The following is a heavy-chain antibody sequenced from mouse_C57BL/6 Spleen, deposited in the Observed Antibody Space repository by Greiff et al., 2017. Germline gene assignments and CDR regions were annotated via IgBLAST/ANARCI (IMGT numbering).Heavy chain of an antibody. CDR2: IYPGDGDT. J-gene: IGHJ4*01. CDR3: ARSGNPYDYDEAYAMDY. V-gene: IGHV1-82*01. CDR1: GYAFSSSW. D-gene: IGHD2-4*01. Sequence: VQLQQSGPELVKPGASVKISCKASGYAFSSSWMNWVKQRPGKGLEWIGRIYPGDGDTNYNGKFKGKATLTADKSSSTAYMQLSSLTSEDSAVYFCARSGNPYDYDEAYAMDYWGQGTSVTVSS.